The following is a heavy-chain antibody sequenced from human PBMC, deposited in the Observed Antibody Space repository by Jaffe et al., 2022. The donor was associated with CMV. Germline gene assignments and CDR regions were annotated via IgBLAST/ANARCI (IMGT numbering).Heavy chain of an antibody. D-gene: IGHD3-3*01. CDR3: TRDDFWSGYGGTVYYYMDV. CDR2: IRSKAYGGTT. Sequence: EVQLVESGGGLVQPGRSLRLSCTASGFTFGDYAMSWVRQAPGKGLEWVGFIRSKAYGGTTEYAASVKGRFTISRDDSKSIAYLQMNSLKTEDTAVYYCTRDDFWSGYGGTVYYYMDVWGKGTTVTVSS. CDR1: GFTFGDYA. J-gene: IGHJ6*03. V-gene: IGHV3-49*04.